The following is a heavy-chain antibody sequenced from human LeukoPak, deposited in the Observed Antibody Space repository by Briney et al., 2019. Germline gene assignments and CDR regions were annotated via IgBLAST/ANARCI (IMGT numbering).Heavy chain of an antibody. CDR3: ARDYCSGGSCYGLVDY. CDR2: ISHTGTI. D-gene: IGHD2-15*01. J-gene: IGHJ4*02. CDR1: GFNFNAYS. Sequence: GGSLRLSCAASGFNFNAYSLNWVRQAPGKGLEWLSYISHTGTIYYADSVKGRFTISRDNAKNSLYLQMNSLRAEDTAVYYCARDYCSGGSCYGLVDYWGQGTLVTVSS. V-gene: IGHV3-69-1*01.